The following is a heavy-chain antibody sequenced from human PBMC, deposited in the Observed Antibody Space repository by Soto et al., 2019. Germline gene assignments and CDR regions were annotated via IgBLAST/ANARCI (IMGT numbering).Heavy chain of an antibody. CDR2: ISGSGKTI. Sequence: GGSLRLSCAASGFTFSPYSMNWVRQAPGTGLEWVSYISGSGKTIYYADSVKGRFTVSRDNAKNSLYLQMNSLRDEDTGVYSCARAVSGTSPSDYWGQGSLVTVSS. CDR3: ARAVSGTSPSDY. J-gene: IGHJ4*02. CDR1: GFTFSPYS. V-gene: IGHV3-48*02. D-gene: IGHD6-13*01.